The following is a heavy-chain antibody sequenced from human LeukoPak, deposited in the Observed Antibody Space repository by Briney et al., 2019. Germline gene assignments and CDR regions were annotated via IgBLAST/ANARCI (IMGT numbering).Heavy chain of an antibody. CDR2: IYSGGKT. CDR1: GFIVSSNY. D-gene: IGHD3-3*01. CDR3: ARWRGDYADY. Sequence: GGYLRLSCAASGFIVSSNYMTWVRQAPGKGLEWVSVIYSGGKTYYADSVKGRFTISRDNAKNTVYLEMHSLRAEDTAVYYCARWRGDYADYWGQGTLVTVSS. J-gene: IGHJ4*02. V-gene: IGHV3-53*01.